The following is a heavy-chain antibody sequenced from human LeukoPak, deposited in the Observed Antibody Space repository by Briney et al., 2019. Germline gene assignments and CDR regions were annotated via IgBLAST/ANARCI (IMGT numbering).Heavy chain of an antibody. CDR1: GFTFSSYN. CDR3: AKGQGLGRNFDY. Sequence: GGSLRLSCAASGFTFSSYNMNWVRQAPGKGLEWVSAISGSGGSTYYADSVKGRFTISRDNSKNTLYLQMNSLRAEDTAVYYCAKGQGLGRNFDYWGQGTLVTVSS. J-gene: IGHJ4*02. CDR2: ISGSGGST. D-gene: IGHD2/OR15-2a*01. V-gene: IGHV3-23*01.